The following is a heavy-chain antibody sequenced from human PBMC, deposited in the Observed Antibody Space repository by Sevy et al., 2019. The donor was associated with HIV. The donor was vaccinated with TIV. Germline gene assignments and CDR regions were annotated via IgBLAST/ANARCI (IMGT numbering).Heavy chain of an antibody. D-gene: IGHD2-15*01. CDR3: ERPTDISICFSFDS. V-gene: IGHV3-74*03. J-gene: IGHJ4*02. Sequence: GGSLRLSCAASGFTFSSYWMHWVRQAPGERPVWVSRINGDGKTTTYSDSVKGRFTISRDNDKNKVYLQMETLRAEDTAVYDCERPTDISICFSFDSWGQGTLVTVSS. CDR1: GFTFSSYW. CDR2: INGDGKTT.